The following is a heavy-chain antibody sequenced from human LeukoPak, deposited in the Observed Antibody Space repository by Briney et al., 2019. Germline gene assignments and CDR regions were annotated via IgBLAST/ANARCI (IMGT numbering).Heavy chain of an antibody. V-gene: IGHV4-31*03. CDR3: ARLRRIAAACTPHFDY. CDR1: VGSISSGGYY. J-gene: IGHJ4*02. Sequence: KPSETLSLTCTVSVGSISSGGYYGSWIRQHPGKGLEWIGYIYYSGSTYYNPSLKSRVTISVDTSKNQFSLKLSSVTAADTAVYYCARLRRIAAACTPHFDYWGQGTLVTVSS. D-gene: IGHD6-13*01. CDR2: IYYSGST.